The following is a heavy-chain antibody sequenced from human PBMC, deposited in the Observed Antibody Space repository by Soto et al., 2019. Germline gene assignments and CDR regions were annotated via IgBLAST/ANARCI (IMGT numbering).Heavy chain of an antibody. CDR3: AKGAVVVKVEFDS. D-gene: IGHD2-15*01. J-gene: IGHJ5*01. V-gene: IGHV3-23*01. CDR2: IDSGGRKT. CDR1: GFTFSTYA. Sequence: GLSLRLSCAASGFTFSTYAMGWVRQAPGKGLEWVSSIDSGGRKTYYLDSVKGRFTISRDNSKNTVYLHMHSLRAEDTAIYYCAKGAVVVKVEFDSWGQGNMVTVYS.